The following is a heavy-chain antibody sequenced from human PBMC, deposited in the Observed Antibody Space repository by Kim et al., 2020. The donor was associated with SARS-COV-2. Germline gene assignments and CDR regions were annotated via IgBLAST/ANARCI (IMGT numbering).Heavy chain of an antibody. V-gene: IGHV4-39*01. J-gene: IGHJ4*02. CDR1: GCSISSSSYY. Sequence: SETLSLTCTVSGCSISSSSYYWGWIRQPPGKGLEWIGSIYYSGSTYYNPSLKSRVTISVDTSKNQFSLKLSSVTAADTAVYYCARGRGYCSSTSCYRDYWGQGTLVTVSS. CDR2: IYYSGST. D-gene: IGHD2-2*01. CDR3: ARGRGYCSSTSCYRDY.